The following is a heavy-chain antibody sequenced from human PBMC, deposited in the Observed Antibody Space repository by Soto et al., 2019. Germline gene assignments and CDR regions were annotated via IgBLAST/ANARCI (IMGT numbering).Heavy chain of an antibody. CDR3: ASNSYGYILYDY. CDR1: GGSISSGDYY. D-gene: IGHD5-18*01. Sequence: SETLSLTCTVSGGSISSGDYYWSWIRQPPGKGLEWIGYIYYSGSTYYNPSLKSRVTISVDTSKNQFSLKLSSVTAADTAVYYCASNSYGYILYDYRGQGTLVTVSS. J-gene: IGHJ4*02. CDR2: IYYSGST. V-gene: IGHV4-30-4*01.